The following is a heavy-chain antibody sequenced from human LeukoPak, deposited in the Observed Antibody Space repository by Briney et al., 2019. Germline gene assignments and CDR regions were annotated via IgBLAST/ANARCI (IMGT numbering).Heavy chain of an antibody. CDR1: GFTFSSYS. J-gene: IGHJ5*02. Sequence: GGSLRLSCAASGFTFSSYSMNWVRQAPGKGLEWVSSISSSSSYIYYADSVKGRFTISRGNAKNSLYLQMNSLRAEDTAVYYCARGRQLAGPAPWGQGTLVTVSS. D-gene: IGHD6-6*01. CDR3: ARGRQLAGPAP. V-gene: IGHV3-21*01. CDR2: ISSSSSYI.